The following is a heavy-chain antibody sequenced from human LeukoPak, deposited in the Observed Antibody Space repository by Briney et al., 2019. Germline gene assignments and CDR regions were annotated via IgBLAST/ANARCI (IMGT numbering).Heavy chain of an antibody. CDR1: GFTFSSYG. CDR3: AKGRTVVPAAIDY. D-gene: IGHD2-2*01. J-gene: IGHJ4*02. CDR2: ISYDGSNK. Sequence: GGSLRLSCAASGFTFSSYGMHWVRQAPGKGLEWVAVISYDGSNKYYADSVKGRFTISRDNSKNTLYLQMNSLRAEDTALYYCAKGRTVVPAAIDYWGQGTLVTVSS. V-gene: IGHV3-30*18.